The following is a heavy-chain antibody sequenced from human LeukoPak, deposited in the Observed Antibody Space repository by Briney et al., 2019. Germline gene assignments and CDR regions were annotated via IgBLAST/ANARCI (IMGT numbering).Heavy chain of an antibody. CDR1: GYSISSGYY. D-gene: IGHD3-22*01. CDR2: IYHSGST. Sequence: SETLSLTCTVSGYSISSGYYWGWIRQPPGKGLEWIGSIYHSGSTYYNPSLKSRVTISVDTSKNQFSLKLSSVTAADTAVYYCARDLRFGYDSSAYYYESGAFDIWGQGTMVTVSS. J-gene: IGHJ3*02. V-gene: IGHV4-38-2*02. CDR3: ARDLRFGYDSSAYYYESGAFDI.